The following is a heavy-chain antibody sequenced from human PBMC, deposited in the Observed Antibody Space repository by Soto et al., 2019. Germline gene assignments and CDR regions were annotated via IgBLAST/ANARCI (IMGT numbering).Heavy chain of an antibody. Sequence: GSLRLTCAASGLTFRSYSMNWVRQAPGKGLHWYSSISSSSRYIDHADSVKGRFTISRDNAKNSLYLQMNSLRAEDTAVYYCARSTNCKLPYGMDVWGQGTTVTVSS. CDR3: ARSTNCKLPYGMDV. CDR2: ISSSSRYI. D-gene: IGHD7-27*01. V-gene: IGHV3-21*01. J-gene: IGHJ6*02. CDR1: GLTFRSYS.